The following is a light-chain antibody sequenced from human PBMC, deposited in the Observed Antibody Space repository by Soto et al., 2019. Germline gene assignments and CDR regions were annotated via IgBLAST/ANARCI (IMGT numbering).Light chain of an antibody. CDR3: SSYAGSNTLYV. V-gene: IGLV2-8*01. CDR2: DVS. Sequence: QSVLTQPPSASRTPGQPVTISCTGASSDVGGYNYVSWYQLHPGKAPRLMSYDVSKRPSGVPDRFSGSKSGNTASLTVSGLQAEDEADYHCSSYAGSNTLYVFGTGTKVTVL. CDR1: SSDVGGYNY. J-gene: IGLJ1*01.